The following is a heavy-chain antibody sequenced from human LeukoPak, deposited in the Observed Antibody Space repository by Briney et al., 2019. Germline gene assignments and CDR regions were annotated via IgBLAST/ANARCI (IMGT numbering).Heavy chain of an antibody. CDR3: ARAVGYSGFSDY. J-gene: IGHJ4*02. V-gene: IGHV3-48*03. CDR1: GFTFSGYE. D-gene: IGHD5-12*01. Sequence: GGSLRLSCAASGFTFSGYEMNWVRQAPGKGLEWVSYISSSGSTIYYADSVRGRFTISRDNAKNSLYLQMNSLRAEDTAVYYCARAVGYSGFSDYWGQGTLVTVSS. CDR2: ISSSGSTI.